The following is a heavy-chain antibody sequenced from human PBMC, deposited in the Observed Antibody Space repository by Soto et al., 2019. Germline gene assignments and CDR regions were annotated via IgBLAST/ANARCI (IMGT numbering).Heavy chain of an antibody. Sequence: PXESLTISCKGSGYSFTSYWISLVRQMPGKGLEWMGRIDPSDSYTNYSPSFQGHVTISADKSISTAYLQWSSLKASDTAMYYCARSPSIAARLNWFDPWGQGTLVTVSS. J-gene: IGHJ5*02. D-gene: IGHD6-6*01. CDR2: IDPSDSYT. CDR3: ARSPSIAARLNWFDP. CDR1: GYSFTSYW. V-gene: IGHV5-10-1*01.